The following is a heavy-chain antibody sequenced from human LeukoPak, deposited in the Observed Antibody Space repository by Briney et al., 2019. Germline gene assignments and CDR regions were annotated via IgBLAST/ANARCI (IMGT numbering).Heavy chain of an antibody. Sequence: PSETLSLTCTVSGGSISSYYWSWIRQPPGKGLEWIGYIYYSGSTNYNPSLKSRVTISVDTSKNQFSLKLSSVTAADTAVYYCARAPYYYDSSGYYRLLAFDYWGQGTLVTVSS. CDR3: ARAPYYYDSSGYYRLLAFDY. D-gene: IGHD3-22*01. V-gene: IGHV4-59*01. J-gene: IGHJ4*02. CDR1: GGSISSYY. CDR2: IYYSGST.